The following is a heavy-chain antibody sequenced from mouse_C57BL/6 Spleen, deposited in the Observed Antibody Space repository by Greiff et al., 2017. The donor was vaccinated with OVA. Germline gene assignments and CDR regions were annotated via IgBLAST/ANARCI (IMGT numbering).Heavy chain of an antibody. D-gene: IGHD4-1*01. CDR1: GFTFSSYA. CDR3: ARDQGTGDFVY. CDR2: ISDGGSYT. Sequence: EVQLVESGGGLVKPGGSLKLSCAASGFTFSSYAMSWVRQTPEKRLEWVATISDGGSYTYYPDNVKGRFTISRDNAKNNLYLQMSHLKSEDTAMYYCARDQGTGDFVYWGQGTTLTVSS. J-gene: IGHJ2*01. V-gene: IGHV5-4*01.